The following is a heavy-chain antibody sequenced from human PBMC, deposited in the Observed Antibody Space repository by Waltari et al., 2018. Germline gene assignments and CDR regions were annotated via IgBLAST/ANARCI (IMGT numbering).Heavy chain of an antibody. CDR2: ISHSGST. Sequence: QVQLQESGPGLARPSETLSLTCDVSSYSIRSGYFWGWIRQPPGKGLQWIGSISHSGSTYHNPSLKSRVTLSVDTSKNQFALKVTSVTAADTATYYCVRDLGGSGNSWFDAWGQGSLVIVSS. J-gene: IGHJ5*02. D-gene: IGHD3-10*01. CDR1: SYSIRSGYF. V-gene: IGHV4-38-2*02. CDR3: VRDLGGSGNSWFDA.